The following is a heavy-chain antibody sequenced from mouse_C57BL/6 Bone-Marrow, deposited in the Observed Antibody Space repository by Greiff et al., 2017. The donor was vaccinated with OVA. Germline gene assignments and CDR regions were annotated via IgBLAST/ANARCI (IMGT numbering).Heavy chain of an antibody. J-gene: IGHJ2*01. V-gene: IGHV1-64*01. Sequence: QVQLQQPGAELVQPGASVKLSCKASGYTFTSYWMHWVKPRPGQGLEWIGMIHPNSGSTNYNEKFKSKATLTVDKSSSTAYMQLSSLTSEDSAVYYCARPYPYYVVDYWGQGTTLTVSS. D-gene: IGHD1-1*01. CDR1: GYTFTSYW. CDR2: IHPNSGST. CDR3: ARPYPYYVVDY.